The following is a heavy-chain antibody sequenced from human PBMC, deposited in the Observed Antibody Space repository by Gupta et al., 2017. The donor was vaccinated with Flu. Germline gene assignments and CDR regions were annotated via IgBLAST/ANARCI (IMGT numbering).Heavy chain of an antibody. CDR3: ARDSGYYYMGV. V-gene: IGHV1-46*01. J-gene: IGHJ6*03. CDR2: INPSGGST. Sequence: QVQLVQSGAEVGKPGASVKVSCKASGYRFIDCHLHWVRQAPGQGLEWMGIINPSGGSTDYAQKFQGRLTMTRDRSTSTVYMELTSLTSEDTAVYYCARDSGYYYMGVWGEGTTVTVS. CDR1: GYRFIDCH.